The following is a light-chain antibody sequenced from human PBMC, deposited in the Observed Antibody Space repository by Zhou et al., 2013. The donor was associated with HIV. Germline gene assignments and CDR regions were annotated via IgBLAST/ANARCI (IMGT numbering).Light chain of an antibody. CDR3: QQYYTYPFT. CDR2: GAS. Sequence: DVQLTQSPPTLSASVGDKVTITCRASRTIGPWLAWYQQKPGGAPKVLVYGASTLQTGVPARFSGSGSGTNFTLTIGCLQSEDFATYYCQQYYTYPFTFGPGTTVD. J-gene: IGKJ3*01. CDR1: RTIGPW. V-gene: IGKV1-5*01.